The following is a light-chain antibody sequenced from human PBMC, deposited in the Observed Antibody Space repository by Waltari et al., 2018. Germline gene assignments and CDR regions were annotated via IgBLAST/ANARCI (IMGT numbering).Light chain of an antibody. CDR2: KAS. CDR3: QQYNRYFS. Sequence: DIQMAQSPSSLSASVGDRITITGRASQSISSHLNWYQQKPGRAPKLLIYKASTLESGVPSRFSGSGSETQFTLTITSLQPDDSATYYCQQYNRYFSFGQGTKVEIK. V-gene: IGKV1-5*03. J-gene: IGKJ2*01. CDR1: QSISSH.